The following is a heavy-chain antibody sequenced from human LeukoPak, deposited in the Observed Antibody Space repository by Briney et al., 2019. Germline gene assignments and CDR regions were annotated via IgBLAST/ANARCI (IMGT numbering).Heavy chain of an antibody. J-gene: IGHJ4*02. CDR3: AKAAGSSGWYHLDY. Sequence: PWGSLPLSCAASGFPFSSYAMSWVRQAPGKGLEWVSGISGSGGTTYYADSVRGRFTISRDSSRNTLYLQMNSLRAEDTAVYYCAKAAGSSGWYHLDYWGQGTLVTVSS. CDR2: ISGSGGTT. V-gene: IGHV3-23*01. D-gene: IGHD6-19*01. CDR1: GFPFSSYA.